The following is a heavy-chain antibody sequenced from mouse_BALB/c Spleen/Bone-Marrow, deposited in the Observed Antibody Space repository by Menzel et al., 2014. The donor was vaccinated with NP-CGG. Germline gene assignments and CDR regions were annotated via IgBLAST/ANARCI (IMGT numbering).Heavy chain of an antibody. CDR3: TRSTATFDY. Sequence: QVQLQQSGAELVRPGSSVKISCKASGYAFSAYWMNWGKQRPGQGLEWIGQIYPGDGDTNYNGKFKGKATLTADKSSSTAYMQLSSLTAEDSAVYFCTRSTATFDYWGQGTTLTVSS. CDR2: IYPGDGDT. J-gene: IGHJ2*01. V-gene: IGHV1-80*01. D-gene: IGHD1-2*01. CDR1: GYAFSAYW.